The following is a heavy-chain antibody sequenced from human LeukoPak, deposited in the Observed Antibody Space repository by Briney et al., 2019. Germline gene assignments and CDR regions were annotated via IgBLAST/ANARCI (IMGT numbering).Heavy chain of an antibody. D-gene: IGHD3-10*01. CDR3: ARSRTGSGFLFDY. Sequence: ASVKVSCKASGYTFTGYYMHWVRQAPGLGLEWMGWINPNSGGTNYAQKFQGRVSMTRDTSISTAYMELSRLRSDDTAVYYCARSRTGSGFLFDYWGQGTLVTVSS. CDR1: GYTFTGYY. J-gene: IGHJ4*02. V-gene: IGHV1-2*02. CDR2: INPNSGGT.